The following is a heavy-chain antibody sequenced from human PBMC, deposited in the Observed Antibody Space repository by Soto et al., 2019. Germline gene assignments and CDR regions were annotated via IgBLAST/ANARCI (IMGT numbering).Heavy chain of an antibody. CDR1: GYTFTRYG. D-gene: IGHD3-16*01. J-gene: IGHJ6*02. CDR3: AMVDVYVTPSPQDV. CDR2: INTYNGNT. V-gene: IGHV1-18*01. Sequence: QVQLVQSGAEVKNPGASVKVSCKASGYTFTRYGIGWARQAPGQGLEWMGWINTYNGNTNYAQNVQGRVTLTTDTSTSTAYMELRSLRSNATAINYCAMVDVYVTPSPQDVWGQGTTVIVSS.